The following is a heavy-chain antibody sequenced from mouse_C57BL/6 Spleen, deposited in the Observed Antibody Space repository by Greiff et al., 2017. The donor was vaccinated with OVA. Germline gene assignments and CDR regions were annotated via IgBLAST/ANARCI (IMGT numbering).Heavy chain of an antibody. V-gene: IGHV1-69*01. D-gene: IGHD2-12*01. Sequence: VQLQQPGAELVMPGASVKLSCKASGYTFTSYWMHWVKQRPGQGLEWIGEIDPSDSYTNYNQKFKGKSTLTVDKSSSTAYMQLSSLTSEDSAVYYCARGAAYYRYFDVWGTGTTVTVSS. CDR3: ARGAAYYRYFDV. CDR2: IDPSDSYT. CDR1: GYTFTSYW. J-gene: IGHJ1*03.